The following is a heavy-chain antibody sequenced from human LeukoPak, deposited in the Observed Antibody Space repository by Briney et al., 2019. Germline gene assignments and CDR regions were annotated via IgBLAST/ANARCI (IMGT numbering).Heavy chain of an antibody. Sequence: PSETLPLTCTVSGGSISTYYWSWIRQPPGKGLEWIAHIHYSGSTKYNPSLKSRVTISVDTSKNQFSLKLSSVTAADTAVYYCARYGSGAYALDVWGQGTMVTVSS. J-gene: IGHJ3*01. V-gene: IGHV4-59*08. CDR1: GGSISTYY. D-gene: IGHD3-10*01. CDR3: ARYGSGAYALDV. CDR2: IHYSGST.